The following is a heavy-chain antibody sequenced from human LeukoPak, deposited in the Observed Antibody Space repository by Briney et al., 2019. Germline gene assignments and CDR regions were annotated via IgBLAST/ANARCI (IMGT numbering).Heavy chain of an antibody. Sequence: GGSLRLSCAASGFTFSNAWMSWVRQAPGKGLEWVGRIESKTDGGTTDYAAPVKGRFTISRDDSKNTLYLQMNSLKTEDTAVYYCTTLYYYDGSGYYFTARRGGYYFDYWGQGTLVTVSS. D-gene: IGHD3-22*01. CDR3: TTLYYYDGSGYYFTARRGGYYFDY. CDR1: GFTFSNAW. V-gene: IGHV3-15*04. J-gene: IGHJ4*02. CDR2: IESKTDGGTT.